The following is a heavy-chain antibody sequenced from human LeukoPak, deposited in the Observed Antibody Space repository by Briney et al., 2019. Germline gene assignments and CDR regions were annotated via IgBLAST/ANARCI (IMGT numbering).Heavy chain of an antibody. V-gene: IGHV4-59*01. Sequence: SETLSLTCTVSGGSISSYYWNWIRQPPGKGLEWIGYIDNNSGSTSYNPSHKSRVTISLDTSKNQFSLKLSSVTAADTAVYYCAGSKRRGGFSIVVVPAAITRWGQGTLVTVSS. CDR3: AGSKRRGGFSIVVVPAAITR. J-gene: IGHJ4*02. CDR2: IDNNSGST. D-gene: IGHD2-2*02. CDR1: GGSISSYY.